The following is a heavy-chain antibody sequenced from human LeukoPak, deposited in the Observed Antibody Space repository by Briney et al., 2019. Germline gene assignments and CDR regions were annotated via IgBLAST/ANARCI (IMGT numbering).Heavy chain of an antibody. V-gene: IGHV3-30*02. CDR2: IRYDGRNK. D-gene: IGHD3-22*01. J-gene: IGHJ4*02. CDR3: ARVRDSSGSFDY. CDR1: GFTFSSYG. Sequence: GGSLRLSCAASGFTFSSYGMHWVRQAPGKGLDWVAFIRYDGRNKYYADSVKGRFTISRDNSKNTLYLQMNSLRAEDTAVYYCARVRDSSGSFDYWGQGTLVTVSS.